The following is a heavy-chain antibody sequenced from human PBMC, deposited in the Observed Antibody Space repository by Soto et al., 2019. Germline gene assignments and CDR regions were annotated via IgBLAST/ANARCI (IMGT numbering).Heavy chain of an antibody. CDR3: AREPLPLRYFDCANRFLP. CDR1: GGTFTSYA. CDR2: IIPIFGTA. D-gene: IGHD3-9*01. J-gene: IGHJ5*02. V-gene: IGHV1-69*06. Sequence: SSVKVSCKAPGGTFTSYAISWVRQAPGKGLEWMGGIIPIFGTANYAQKFQGRVMITADKSTSTAYMELSSLRSEDTAVYYCAREPLPLRYFDCANRFLPWGQGTLVTVSS.